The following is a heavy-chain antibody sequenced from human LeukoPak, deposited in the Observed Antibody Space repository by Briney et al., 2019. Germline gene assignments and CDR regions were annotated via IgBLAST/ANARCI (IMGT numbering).Heavy chain of an antibody. V-gene: IGHV1-69*13. CDR3: ARDPSYYDSSGYEGAAFDI. Sequence: SVKVSCKASGGTFSSYAISWVRQAPGQGLEWMGGIIPIFGTANYAQKFQGRVTITADESTSTAYMELSSLRSEDTAVYYCARDPSYYDSSGYEGAAFDIWGQGTMVTVSS. CDR1: GGTFSSYA. J-gene: IGHJ3*02. D-gene: IGHD3-22*01. CDR2: IIPIFGTA.